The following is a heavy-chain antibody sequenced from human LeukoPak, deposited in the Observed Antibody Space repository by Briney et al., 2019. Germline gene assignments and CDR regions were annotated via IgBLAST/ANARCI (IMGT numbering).Heavy chain of an antibody. CDR2: IYTRGST. D-gene: IGHD2-15*01. CDR3: ARLSYVVGATITKDGWLDP. J-gene: IGHJ5*02. CDR1: GGSMNKDY. Sequence: PSETQSLTCTVAGGSMNKDYWRWIRQPAGKGLEWIGRIYTRGSTNYNPSLRSRVTMSVAPSKNPFSLKLSSGTAADTAVYSRARLSYVVGATITKDGWLDPWGRGTLVTVSS. V-gene: IGHV4-4*07.